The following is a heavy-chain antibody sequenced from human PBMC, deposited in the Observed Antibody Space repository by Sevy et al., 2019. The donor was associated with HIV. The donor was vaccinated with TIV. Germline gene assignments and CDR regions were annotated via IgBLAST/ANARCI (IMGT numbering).Heavy chain of an antibody. J-gene: IGHJ4*02. V-gene: IGHV4-59*01. CDR3: ARVPMAMSPPYYFDY. Sequence: SETLSLTCTVSGGSISSYYWSWIRQPPGKGLEWIGYIYYSGSTNYNPSLKSRVTISVDTSKNQFSLKLSSVTAADPAVYYCARVPMAMSPPYYFDYWGQGTLVTVSS. CDR1: GGSISSYY. CDR2: IYYSGST.